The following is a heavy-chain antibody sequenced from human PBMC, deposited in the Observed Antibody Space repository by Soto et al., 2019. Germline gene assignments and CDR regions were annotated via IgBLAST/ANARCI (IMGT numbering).Heavy chain of an antibody. CDR3: ASIADYDILTGYTFDY. Sequence: QVQLVQSGAEVKKPGSSVKVSCKASGGTFSSYAISWVRQAPGQGLEWMGGIIPIFGTANYAQKFQGRVTITADESTSTAYMELSSLRSEDTAVYYCASIADYDILTGYTFDYWGQGTLVTVSS. J-gene: IGHJ4*02. CDR1: GGTFSSYA. D-gene: IGHD3-9*01. V-gene: IGHV1-69*01. CDR2: IIPIFGTA.